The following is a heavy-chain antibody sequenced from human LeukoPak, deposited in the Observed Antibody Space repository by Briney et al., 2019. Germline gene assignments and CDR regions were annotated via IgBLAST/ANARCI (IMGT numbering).Heavy chain of an antibody. CDR3: ARGRTAAGTNYFDY. CDR1: GGSISSGNW. J-gene: IGHJ4*02. CDR2: IYHSGST. D-gene: IGHD6-13*01. Sequence: PSGTLSLTCAVSGGSISSGNWWSWVRQPPGKGLEWIGKIYHSGSTNYNPSLKSRVTISVDKSKNQFSLKLSSATAADTAVYYCARGRTAAGTNYFDYWGQGTLVTVSS. V-gene: IGHV4-4*02.